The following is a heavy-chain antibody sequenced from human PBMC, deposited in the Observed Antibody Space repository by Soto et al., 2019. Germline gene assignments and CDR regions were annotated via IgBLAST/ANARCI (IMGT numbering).Heavy chain of an antibody. CDR2: VSGSGDST. CDR1: AFTFSSYA. J-gene: IGHJ4*02. CDR3: AKGRASDCPGCTQDY. D-gene: IGHD2-21*02. Sequence: EVQLLESGGGLAQPGGSLRLSCAASAFTFSSYAMSWVRQAPGKGLEWVSAVSGSGDSTYYADSVKGRFTIYRDNSKTTLYLQMNSLRAEDTAVYYCAKGRASDCPGCTQDYWGQGTLVTVSA. V-gene: IGHV3-23*01.